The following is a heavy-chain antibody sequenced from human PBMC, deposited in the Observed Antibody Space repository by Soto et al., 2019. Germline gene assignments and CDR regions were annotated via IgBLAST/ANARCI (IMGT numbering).Heavy chain of an antibody. CDR2: IYYSGST. CDR3: ARVPRWLEFGFGRGDWFDP. Sequence: PSETLSLTCTVSGGSISSGGYYWSWIRQHPGKGLEWIGYIYYSGSTYYNPSLKSRVTISVDTSKNQFSLKLSSVTAADTAVYYCARVPRWLEFGFGRGDWFDPWGQGTLVTVAS. D-gene: IGHD3-3*01. V-gene: IGHV4-31*03. CDR1: GGSISSGGYY. J-gene: IGHJ5*02.